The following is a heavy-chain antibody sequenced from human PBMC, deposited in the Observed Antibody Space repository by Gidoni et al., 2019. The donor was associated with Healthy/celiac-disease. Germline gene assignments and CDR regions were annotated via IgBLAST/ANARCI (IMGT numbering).Heavy chain of an antibody. CDR1: GGPISSRNW. Sequence: QVQLQESGPGLVKPSGTLSLTCAVSGGPISSRNWWRWARQPPGKGLEWIGEIYHSGSTNYNPSLKSRVTISVDKSKNQFSLKLSSVTAADTAVYYCARSCCGGYSYGPRKTEDCGWFDPWGQGTLVTVSS. D-gene: IGHD5-18*01. V-gene: IGHV4-4*02. J-gene: IGHJ5*02. CDR3: ARSCCGGYSYGPRKTEDCGWFDP. CDR2: IYHSGST.